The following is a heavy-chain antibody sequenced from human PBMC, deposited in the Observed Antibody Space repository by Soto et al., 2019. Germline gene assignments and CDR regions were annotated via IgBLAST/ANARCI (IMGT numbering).Heavy chain of an antibody. CDR3: AKGGWTNYYDSSGYYWGVGEY. D-gene: IGHD3-22*01. J-gene: IGHJ4*02. Sequence: GRSLRLSCAASGFTFSSYGMHLVRQAPGKGLEWVAFISYDGSNKYYADSVKGRFTISRDNSKNTLYLQMNSLRAEDTAVYYCAKGGWTNYYDSSGYYWGVGEYWGKGTLVTVSS. CDR2: ISYDGSNK. V-gene: IGHV3-30*18. CDR1: GFTFSSYG.